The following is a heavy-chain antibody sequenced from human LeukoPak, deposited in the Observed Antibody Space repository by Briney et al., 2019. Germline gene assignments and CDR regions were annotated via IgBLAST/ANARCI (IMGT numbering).Heavy chain of an antibody. CDR1: GLTFSSYG. D-gene: IGHD6-13*01. CDR2: IWYDGSNK. Sequence: GGSLRLSCAASGLTFSSYGMHWVRQAPGKGLEWVAVIWYDGSNKYYADSVKGRFTISRDNSKNTLYLQMNSLRAEDTAVYYCARVAIAAAGTADYWGQGTLVTVSS. J-gene: IGHJ4*02. V-gene: IGHV3-33*01. CDR3: ARVAIAAAGTADY.